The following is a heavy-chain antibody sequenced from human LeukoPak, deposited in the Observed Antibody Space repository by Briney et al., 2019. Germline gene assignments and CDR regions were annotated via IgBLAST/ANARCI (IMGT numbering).Heavy chain of an antibody. V-gene: IGHV3-66*01. CDR1: GFTVSSNY. J-gene: IGHJ6*02. Sequence: GGSLRLSCAASGFTVSSNYMSWVRQAPGEGLEWVSVIYSGGSTYYADSVKGRFTISRDNSKNTLYLQMNSLRAEDTAVYYCARGGTSSWYHYYYGMDVWGQGTTVTVSS. D-gene: IGHD6-13*01. CDR2: IYSGGST. CDR3: ARGGTSSWYHYYYGMDV.